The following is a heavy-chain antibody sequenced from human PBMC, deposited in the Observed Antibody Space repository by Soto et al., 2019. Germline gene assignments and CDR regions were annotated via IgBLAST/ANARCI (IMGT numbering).Heavy chain of an antibody. V-gene: IGHV4-59*01. Sequence: PSETLSLTCSVSGGSITTYHWTWIRQPPGKGLEWIGDFYSSGDTNYNPSLKSRVTISVDTSKNQFSLKLSSVTAADTAVYYCARVTPAAGTSLWGQAALVTVSS. J-gene: IGHJ1*01. D-gene: IGHD1-1*01. CDR1: GGSITTYH. CDR3: ARVTPAAGTSL. CDR2: FYSSGDT.